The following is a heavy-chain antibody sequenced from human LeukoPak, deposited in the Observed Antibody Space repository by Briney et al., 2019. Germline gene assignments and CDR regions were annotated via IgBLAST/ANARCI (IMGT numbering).Heavy chain of an antibody. J-gene: IGHJ4*02. CDR2: IYYSGST. CDR1: GGSISSSSYY. D-gene: IGHD6-13*01. CDR3: AREVQSRWDIAAAGPLDY. V-gene: IGHV4-39*07. Sequence: PSETLSLTCTVSGGSISSSSYYWGWIRQPPGKGLEWIGSIYYSGSTYYNPSLKSRVTISVDTSKNQFSLKLRSVTAADTAVYYCAREVQSRWDIAAAGPLDYWGQGTLVTVSS.